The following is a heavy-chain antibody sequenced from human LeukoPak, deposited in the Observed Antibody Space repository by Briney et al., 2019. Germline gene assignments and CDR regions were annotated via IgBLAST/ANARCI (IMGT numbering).Heavy chain of an antibody. Sequence: GGSLRLSCAASGFTFSPFSMNWVRQAPGKGLEWVSSITGSSSYIYYADSVKGRFTISRDNAKNSLFLQMNSLRADDTAVYYCARFGDTISAAGTGGEFDYWGQGTLVTVSS. V-gene: IGHV3-21*01. D-gene: IGHD6-13*01. CDR2: ITGSSSYI. CDR1: GFTFSPFS. CDR3: ARFGDTISAAGTGGEFDY. J-gene: IGHJ4*02.